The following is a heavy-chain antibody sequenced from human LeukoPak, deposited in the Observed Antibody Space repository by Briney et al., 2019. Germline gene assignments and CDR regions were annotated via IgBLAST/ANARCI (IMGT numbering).Heavy chain of an antibody. CDR1: GFTFSSYS. CDR3: ARDVDSSASSLN. D-gene: IGHD2-2*01. Sequence: GGSLRLSCAASGFTFSSYSMNWVRQAPGKGLEWVSSISSSSSYIYYADSVKGRFTISRDNAKNSLYLQMNSLRAEDTAVYYCARDVDSSASSLNWGQGTLVTVSS. V-gene: IGHV3-21*01. CDR2: ISSSSSYI. J-gene: IGHJ4*02.